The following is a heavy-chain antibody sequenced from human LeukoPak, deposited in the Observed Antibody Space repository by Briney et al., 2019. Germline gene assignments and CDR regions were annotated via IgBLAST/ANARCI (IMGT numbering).Heavy chain of an antibody. V-gene: IGHV3-74*03. CDR2: IDSDGSSI. Sequence: GGSLRLSCAASGFTLSGFWMDWVRRTPGRGLAWLSRIDSDGSSITYADSVKGRVTISRDSAENTLYLQMSSLRADDTALYYCVKDNHSGPGGYFDSWGQGTLVTVSS. D-gene: IGHD6-19*01. CDR3: VKDNHSGPGGYFDS. J-gene: IGHJ4*02. CDR1: GFTLSGFW.